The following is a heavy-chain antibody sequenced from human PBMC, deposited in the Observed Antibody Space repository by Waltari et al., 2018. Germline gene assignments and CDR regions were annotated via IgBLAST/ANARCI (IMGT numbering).Heavy chain of an antibody. CDR3: ARVRQQLGLDY. Sequence: QVQLVQSGDEVTKPGASVKVSCKASGYTFTSYYMHWVRQAPGQGLEWMGIINPGGGSTSYAQKCQGRVTMTRATSTSTVYMGLSSLGSEDTAVYYCARVRQQLGLDYWGQGTLVTVSS. V-gene: IGHV1-46*01. CDR1: GYTFTSYY. CDR2: INPGGGST. D-gene: IGHD6-13*01. J-gene: IGHJ4*02.